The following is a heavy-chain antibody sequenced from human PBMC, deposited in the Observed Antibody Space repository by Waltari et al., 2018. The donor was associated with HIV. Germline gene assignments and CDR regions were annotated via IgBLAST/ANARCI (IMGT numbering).Heavy chain of an antibody. CDR2: INPNNAGT. CDR3: ARVALPAAIHYGMDA. J-gene: IGHJ6*02. CDR1: GYSFIAYY. D-gene: IGHD2-2*01. Sequence: QVQLVQSGAEMTKPGASVKVSCKASGYSFIAYYIHWVRQAPGQGLEWMGRINPNNAGTNYPQKFQGRVTMTRDTSINTVYMELIRLRPDDTAVYYCARVALPAAIHYGMDAWGQGTTVTVSS. V-gene: IGHV1-2*06.